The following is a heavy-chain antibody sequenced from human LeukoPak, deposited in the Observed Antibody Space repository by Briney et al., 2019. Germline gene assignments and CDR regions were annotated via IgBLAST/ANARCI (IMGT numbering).Heavy chain of an antibody. CDR3: ARVRFPAAMVVGY. CDR1: GYTFTGYY. V-gene: IGHV1-2*02. J-gene: IGHJ4*02. Sequence: RASVKVSCKASGYTFTGYYMHWVQQAPGQGLEWMGWINPNSGGTNYAQKFQGRVTMTRDTSISTAYMELSRLRSDDTAVYYCARVRFPAAMVVGYWGQGTLVTVSS. CDR2: INPNSGGT. D-gene: IGHD2-2*01.